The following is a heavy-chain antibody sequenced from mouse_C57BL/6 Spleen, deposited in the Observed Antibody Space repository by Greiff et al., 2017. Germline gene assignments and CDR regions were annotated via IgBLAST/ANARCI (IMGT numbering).Heavy chain of an antibody. CDR2: IYPGDGDT. CDR3: ARDYGEDYYYAMDY. J-gene: IGHJ4*01. D-gene: IGHD2-4*01. V-gene: IGHV1-80*01. Sequence: VKLMESGAELVKPGASVKISCKASGYAFSSYWMNWVKQRPGKGLAWIGQIYPGDGDTNYNGKFKGKATLTADKSSSTAYMQLSSLTSEDSAVYFCARDYGEDYYYAMDYWGQGTSVTVSS. CDR1: GYAFSSYW.